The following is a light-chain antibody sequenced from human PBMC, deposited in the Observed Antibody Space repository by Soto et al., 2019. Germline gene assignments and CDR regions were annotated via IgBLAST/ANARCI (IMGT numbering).Light chain of an antibody. Sequence: IQMTQSPATLSASVGDRVTITCRASQRINRLLAWYQQRPGKAPKLLIYDVSSLESGVPSRFSGSESGAEQSGTEFTLTISSLQPDDFATYYCQQYESYPTFGQGTRLEI. J-gene: IGKJ5*01. CDR2: DVS. V-gene: IGKV1-5*01. CDR3: QQYESYPT. CDR1: QRINRL.